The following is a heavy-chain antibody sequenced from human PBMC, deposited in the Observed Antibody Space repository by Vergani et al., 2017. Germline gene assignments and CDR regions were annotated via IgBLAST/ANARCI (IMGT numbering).Heavy chain of an antibody. J-gene: IGHJ4*02. D-gene: IGHD2-8*01. CDR1: GYTLTELS. CDR3: ATADLLGTSPFY. CDR2: FDPEDGET. Sequence: QVQLVQSGAEVKKPGASVKVSCKVSGYTLTELSMHWVRQAPGKGLEWMGGFDPEDGETIYAQKFKGRVTMTEDTATDTAYMELSSLRSEDTAVYYCATADLLGTSPFYWGQGTLVTVSS. V-gene: IGHV1-24*01.